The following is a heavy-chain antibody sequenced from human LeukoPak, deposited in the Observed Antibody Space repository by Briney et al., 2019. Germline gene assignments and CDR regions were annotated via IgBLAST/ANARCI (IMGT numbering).Heavy chain of an antibody. D-gene: IGHD3-22*01. CDR3: AKDQLHYYDSSGYPLY. Sequence: GGSLRLSCVVSGFDFSSYAMSWVRQAPGTGPEWVSVISGSISTSYYADSVKGRFTISRDNSKNTLYLQMNSLRAEDTAVYYCAKDQLHYYDSSGYPLYWGQGTLVTVSS. CDR2: ISGSISTS. J-gene: IGHJ4*02. V-gene: IGHV3-23*01. CDR1: GFDFSSYA.